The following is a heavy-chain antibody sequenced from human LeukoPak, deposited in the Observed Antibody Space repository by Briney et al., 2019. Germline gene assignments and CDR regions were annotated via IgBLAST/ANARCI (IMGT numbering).Heavy chain of an antibody. CDR3: AREVVTTNRNWFDP. Sequence: ASVEVSCKASGGTFSSYAISWVRQAPGQGLEWMGRIIPIFGIANYAQKFQGRVTITADKSTSTAYMELSSLRSEDTAVYYCAREVVTTNRNWFDPWGQGTLVTVSS. CDR2: IIPIFGIA. J-gene: IGHJ5*02. V-gene: IGHV1-69*04. CDR1: GGTFSSYA. D-gene: IGHD4-11*01.